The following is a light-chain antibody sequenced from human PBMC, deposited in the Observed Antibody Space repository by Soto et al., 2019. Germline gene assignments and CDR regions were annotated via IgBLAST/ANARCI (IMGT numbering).Light chain of an antibody. CDR1: QSVSSSY. CDR3: QQYGGVPYT. V-gene: IGKV3-20*01. J-gene: IGKJ2*01. CDR2: GAS. Sequence: EIVLTQSPGTLSLSPGERATLSCRASQSVSSSYLAWYQQKPGQAPRLLIYGASNRATGIPDRISGSGSGIYFSLTISILEPEDFAIYYCQQYGGVPYTVGQGTKVDSK.